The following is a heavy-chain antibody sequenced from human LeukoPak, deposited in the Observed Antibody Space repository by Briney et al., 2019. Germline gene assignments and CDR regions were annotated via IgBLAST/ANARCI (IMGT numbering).Heavy chain of an antibody. J-gene: IGHJ4*02. CDR1: GLTFSSYE. CDR3: ARGSGYYYVNY. V-gene: IGHV3-48*03. D-gene: IGHD3-22*01. CDR2: ISSSGSTI. Sequence: GGSLRLSCAASGLTFSSYEMNWVRQAPGKGLEWVSYISSSGSTIYYADSVKGRFTISRDNAKNSLYLQMNSLRAEDTAVYYCARGSGYYYVNYWGQGTLVTVSS.